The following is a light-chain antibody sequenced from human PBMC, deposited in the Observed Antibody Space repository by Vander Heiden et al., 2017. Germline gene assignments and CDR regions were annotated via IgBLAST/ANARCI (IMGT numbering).Light chain of an antibody. CDR3: QQSYSSPFT. V-gene: IGKV1-39*01. J-gene: IGKJ3*01. CDR1: QSISDY. Sequence: DIQMTQSPSSLSASVGDRVTIPCRASQSISDYLNWYQQKPGKAPNLLIYAASSLRSGVPSRFSGSGSGTDFALTTSSLQPEDFATYYCQQSYSSPFTFGPGTKVDIK. CDR2: AAS.